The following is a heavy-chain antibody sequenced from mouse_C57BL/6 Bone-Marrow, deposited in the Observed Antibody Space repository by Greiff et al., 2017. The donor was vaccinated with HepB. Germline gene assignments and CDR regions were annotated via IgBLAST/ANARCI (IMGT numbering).Heavy chain of an antibody. Sequence: EVKLVESGGGLVQPGGSLKLSCAASGFTFSDYYMYWVRQTPEKRLEWVAYISNGGGSTYYPDTVKGRSTIYRDNAKNPLYLQMSRLKSADTAMYDCARQARLSSMDYWGQGTSVTVSS. CDR3: ARQARLSSMDY. CDR2: ISNGGGST. CDR1: GFTFSDYY. D-gene: IGHD3-2*02. V-gene: IGHV5-12*01. J-gene: IGHJ4*01.